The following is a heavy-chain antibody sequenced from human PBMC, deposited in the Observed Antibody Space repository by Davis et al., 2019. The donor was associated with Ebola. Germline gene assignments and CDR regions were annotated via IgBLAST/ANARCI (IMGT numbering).Heavy chain of an antibody. V-gene: IGHV1-18*04. CDR2: ISAYNGNT. D-gene: IGHD1-26*01. J-gene: IGHJ6*02. CDR1: GYTFTSYG. CDR3: ARDRVGHTSYYYYGMYV. Sequence: ASVKVSCKASGYTFTSYGISWVRQAPGQGLEWMGWISAYNGNTNYAQKLQGRVTMTTDTSTSTAYMKLRSLRSDDTAVYYCARDRVGHTSYYYYGMYVWGQGTTVTVSS.